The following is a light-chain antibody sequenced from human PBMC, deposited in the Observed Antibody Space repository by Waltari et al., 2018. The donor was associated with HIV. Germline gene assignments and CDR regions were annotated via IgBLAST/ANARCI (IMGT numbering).Light chain of an antibody. V-gene: IGKV3-11*01. CDR3: QQHSNWPPVT. CDR1: QRVNGY. Sequence: ELALTQSPVTLSLSPGERATLSCRASQRVNGYLARYQQKPGPAPRLLIYDASNRATRIPARFSGSGSETDFTLTISSLEPEDFAVYYCQQHSNWPPVTFGGRTKVEIK. CDR2: DAS. J-gene: IGKJ4*01.